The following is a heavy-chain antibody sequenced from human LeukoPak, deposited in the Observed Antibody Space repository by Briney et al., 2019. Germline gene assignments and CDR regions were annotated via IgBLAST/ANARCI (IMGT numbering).Heavy chain of an antibody. CDR1: GYTFTGYY. J-gene: IGHJ4*02. Sequence: ASVKVSCKASGYTFTGYYMHWVRQAPGQGLEWMGWINPNSGGTNYAQKFQGRVTMTRDTSISTAYMELSRLRSEDTAVYYCARKAFELTRYYYDKSGYPYWGQGTLVTVSS. D-gene: IGHD3-22*01. V-gene: IGHV1-2*02. CDR2: INPNSGGT. CDR3: ARKAFELTRYYYDKSGYPY.